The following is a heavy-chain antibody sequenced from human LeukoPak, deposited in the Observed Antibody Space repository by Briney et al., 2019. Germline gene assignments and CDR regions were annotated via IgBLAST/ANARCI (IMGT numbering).Heavy chain of an antibody. D-gene: IGHD6-13*01. J-gene: IGHJ4*02. CDR2: ISGYNGNT. V-gene: IGHV1-18*01. CDR3: ARVGTNSSSWTDY. CDR1: GYTFTSYG. Sequence: GSVKVSCKTSGYTFTSYGFNWVRQAPGQGLEWMGWISGYNGNTNYAQKFQGRVTMTTDTSTNTAYMELRSLRSDDTAVYYCARVGTNSSSWTDYWGQGTLVTVSS.